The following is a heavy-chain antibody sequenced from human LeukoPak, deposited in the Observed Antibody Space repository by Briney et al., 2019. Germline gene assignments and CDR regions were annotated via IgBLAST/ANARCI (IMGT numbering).Heavy chain of an antibody. D-gene: IGHD6-6*01. CDR3: ARDSPSRDSSDYMDV. CDR1: RFTFSSSA. Sequence: PGGSLRLSCAASRFTFSSSAMHWVRQAPGKGLEWVAVISYDGSNKYYADSVKGRFTISRDNSKNTLYLQMNSLRAEDTAVYYCARDSPSRDSSDYMDVWGKGTTVTVSS. J-gene: IGHJ6*03. V-gene: IGHV3-30*01. CDR2: ISYDGSNK.